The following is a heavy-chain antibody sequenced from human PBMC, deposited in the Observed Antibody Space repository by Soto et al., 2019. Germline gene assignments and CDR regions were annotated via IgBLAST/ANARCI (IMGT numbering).Heavy chain of an antibody. V-gene: IGHV4-59*11. J-gene: IGHJ4*02. CDR2: IFYTGNT. Sequence: QVQLRESGPGLVRPSETLSLTCTVSGASMTDHYCSWIRQPPGKGLEYIGYIFYTGNTNYNSSFKSRVTMSIEMSRNQISLNLNSVTAADTAVYYCARSGHIFGGVVWGQGILVTVSS. CDR3: ARSGHIFGGVV. CDR1: GASMTDHY. D-gene: IGHD3-16*01.